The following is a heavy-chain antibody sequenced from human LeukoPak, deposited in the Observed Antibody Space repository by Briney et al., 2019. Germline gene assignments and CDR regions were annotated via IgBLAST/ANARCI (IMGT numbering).Heavy chain of an antibody. J-gene: IGHJ4*02. V-gene: IGHV1-2*02. Sequence: ASVKVSCKASGYTFTGYYMHWVRQAPGQGLEWMGWINPNSGGTNYAQKFQGRVTMTRDTSISTAYMELSSLRSEDTAVYYCARLSQYSSSWDLDYWGQGTLVTVSS. D-gene: IGHD6-13*01. CDR1: GYTFTGYY. CDR2: INPNSGGT. CDR3: ARLSQYSSSWDLDY.